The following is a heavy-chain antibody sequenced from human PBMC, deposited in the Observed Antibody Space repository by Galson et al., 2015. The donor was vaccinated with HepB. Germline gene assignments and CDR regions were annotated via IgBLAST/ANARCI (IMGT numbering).Heavy chain of an antibody. Sequence: CAASGFSVNDNNMCWVRQAPGKGLEWVSVVHGNGDIYYADSVKGRFSISRDNARNSLYLQMNSLRADDTAVYYCARDDREGLGPENWFDPWGQGTLVTVSS. D-gene: IGHD3/OR15-3a*01. CDR3: ARDDREGLGPENWFDP. J-gene: IGHJ5*02. CDR2: VHGNGDI. CDR1: GFSVNDNN. V-gene: IGHV3-66*01.